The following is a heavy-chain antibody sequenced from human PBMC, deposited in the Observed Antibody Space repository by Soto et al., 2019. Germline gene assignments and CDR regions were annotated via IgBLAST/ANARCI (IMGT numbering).Heavy chain of an antibody. CDR2: ISGGGGST. CDR3: ARTESSGWSTRYGMDV. V-gene: IGHV3-23*01. CDR1: GFTFNNYA. D-gene: IGHD6-19*01. J-gene: IGHJ6*02. Sequence: GGSLRLSCAASGFTFNNYAMTWFRQAPGKGLEWVSGISGGGGSTYYADSLKGRFTISRDNSKNTLYLQMNSLRVADTAVYYCARTESSGWSTRYGMDVWGQGTTVTVSS.